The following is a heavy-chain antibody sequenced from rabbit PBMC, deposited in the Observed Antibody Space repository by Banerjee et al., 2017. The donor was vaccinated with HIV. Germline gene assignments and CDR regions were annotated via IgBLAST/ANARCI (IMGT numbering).Heavy chain of an antibody. V-gene: IGHV1S45*01. J-gene: IGHJ4*01. CDR3: ARDHYDDYGDYIIFKL. D-gene: IGHD2-1*01. Sequence: QEQLVESGGDLVKPGASLTLTCTASGFSFSSGYVMCWVRQAPGKGLEWIACISTGSGSTYYASWAKGRFTISKTSSTTVTLQMTSLTAADTATYFCARDHYDDYGDYIIFKLWGPGTLVTVS. CDR2: ISTGSGST. CDR1: GFSFSSGYV.